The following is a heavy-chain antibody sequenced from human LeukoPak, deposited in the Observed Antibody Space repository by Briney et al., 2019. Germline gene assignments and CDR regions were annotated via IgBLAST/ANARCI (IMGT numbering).Heavy chain of an antibody. CDR1: GFTFSSYG. CDR2: IWFDGSNR. Sequence: GGSLRLSCAASGFTFSSYGMHWVRQAPGKGLEWVALIWFDGSNRHYADSVKGRFTISRDNSKNTLYLQMNSLRVEDTPVYYCARDRPSSSPFESWGQGTLVTVSS. CDR3: ARDRPSSSPFES. V-gene: IGHV3-33*01. J-gene: IGHJ4*02. D-gene: IGHD6-13*01.